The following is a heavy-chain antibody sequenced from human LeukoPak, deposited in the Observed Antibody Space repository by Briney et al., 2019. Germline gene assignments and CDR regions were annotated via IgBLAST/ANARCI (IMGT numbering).Heavy chain of an antibody. J-gene: IGHJ4*02. CDR1: GFTVSSNY. Sequence: PGGSLRLSCAASGFTVSSNYMSWVRQAPGKGLEWVSVIYSGGSTYYADSVKGRFTISRDNAKNSLYLQMNSLRAEDTAVYYCARESLSRYSGSYSGYWGQGTLVTVSS. D-gene: IGHD1-26*01. V-gene: IGHV3-66*01. CDR2: IYSGGST. CDR3: ARESLSRYSGSYSGY.